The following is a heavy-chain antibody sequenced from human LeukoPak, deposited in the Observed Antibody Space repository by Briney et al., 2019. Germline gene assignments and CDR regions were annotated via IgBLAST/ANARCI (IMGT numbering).Heavy chain of an antibody. J-gene: IGHJ5*02. V-gene: IGHV4-34*01. Sequence: SETLSLTCTVSGGSINNYYWSWIRQPPGKGLEWIGEINHSGSTNYNPSLKSRVTISVDTSKNQFSLKLSSVTAADTAVYYCARHAGLRFHLNWFDPWGQGTLVTVSS. CDR3: ARHAGLRFHLNWFDP. CDR2: INHSGST. CDR1: GGSINNYY. D-gene: IGHD5-12*01.